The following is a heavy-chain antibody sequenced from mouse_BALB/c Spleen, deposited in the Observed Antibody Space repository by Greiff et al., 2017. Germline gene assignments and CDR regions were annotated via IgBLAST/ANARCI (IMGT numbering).Heavy chain of an antibody. Sequence: EVMLVESGGGLVQPGGSRKLSCAASGFTFSDYGMAWVRQAPGKGPEWVAFISNLAYSIYYADTVTGRFTISRENAKNTLYLEMSSLRSEDTAMYYCARDGNFAYWGQGTLVTVSA. CDR2: ISNLAYSI. J-gene: IGHJ3*01. CDR1: GFTFSDYG. D-gene: IGHD2-1*01. CDR3: ARDGNFAY. V-gene: IGHV5-15*02.